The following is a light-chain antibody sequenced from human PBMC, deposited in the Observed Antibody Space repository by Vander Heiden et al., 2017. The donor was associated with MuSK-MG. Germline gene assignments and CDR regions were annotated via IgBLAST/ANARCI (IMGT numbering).Light chain of an antibody. CDR2: WAS. J-gene: IGKJ2*01. CDR1: QSVLYSSNNKNY. CDR3: QQYYSTPLYT. Sequence: DIVMTQYTDSIAVSLGERATINCKSSQSVLYSSNNKNYLAWYQQKPGQPPKLLIYWASTRESGVPDRFSGSGSGTDFTLTISSLQAEDVAVYYCQQYYSTPLYTFGQGTKLEIK. V-gene: IGKV4-1*01.